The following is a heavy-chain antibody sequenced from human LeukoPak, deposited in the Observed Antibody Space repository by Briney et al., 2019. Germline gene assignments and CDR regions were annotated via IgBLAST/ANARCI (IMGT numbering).Heavy chain of an antibody. V-gene: IGHV4-59*01. CDR3: ARGGGYCSSTSCHTHWFDP. D-gene: IGHD2-2*02. J-gene: IGHJ5*02. CDR1: GGSISSYY. CDR2: IYYSGST. Sequence: PSETLSLTCTVSGGSISSYYWSWIRQPPGKGLEWIGYIYYSGSTNYNPSLKSRVTISVDTSKNQFSLKLSSVTAADTAVYYCARGGGYCSSTSCHTHWFDPWGQGTLVTVSS.